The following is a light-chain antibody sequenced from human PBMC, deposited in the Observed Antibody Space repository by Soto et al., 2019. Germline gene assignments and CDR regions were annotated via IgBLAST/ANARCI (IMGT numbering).Light chain of an antibody. V-gene: IGLV1-51*01. Sequence: QSVLTQPPSVSAAPGQKVTNSCSGSSPNIGNNYVSWYQQLPGTAPKLLIYDNNKRPSGIPDRFSGSKSGTSATLGITGLQTGDEADYYCGTWDSSLSAAVFGGGTQLTVL. J-gene: IGLJ7*01. CDR2: DNN. CDR1: SPNIGNNY. CDR3: GTWDSSLSAAV.